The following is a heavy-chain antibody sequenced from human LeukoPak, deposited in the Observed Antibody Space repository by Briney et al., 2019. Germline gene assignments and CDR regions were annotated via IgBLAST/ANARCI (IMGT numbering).Heavy chain of an antibody. CDR1: GGSISSYY. CDR2: IYTSGST. D-gene: IGHD2-2*01. Sequence: SETQSLTCTVSGGSISSYYWSWIRQPAGKGREWIGRIYTSGSTNYNPALKSRVTMSVDTSKNQFSLKLSSVTAADTAVYYCASSIVVVPAAMGYWFDPWGQGTLVTVSS. V-gene: IGHV4-4*07. CDR3: ASSIVVVPAAMGYWFDP. J-gene: IGHJ5*02.